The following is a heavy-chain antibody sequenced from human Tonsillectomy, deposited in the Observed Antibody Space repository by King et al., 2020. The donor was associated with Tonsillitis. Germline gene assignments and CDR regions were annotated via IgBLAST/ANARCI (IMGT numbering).Heavy chain of an antibody. CDR2: IYPGDSDT. CDR3: ARHGFGEPGAFDV. V-gene: IGHV5-51*01. Sequence: QLVQSGAEVKKPGESLKISCKGSGYRFSSYWIGWVRQKPGKGLEWMGIIYPGDSDTRYSPSFQGQVTISADTSISTAHLQWSSLKASDTAIYYCARHGFGEPGAFDVWGQGTMVTVSS. CDR1: GYRFSSYW. J-gene: IGHJ3*01. D-gene: IGHD3-10*01.